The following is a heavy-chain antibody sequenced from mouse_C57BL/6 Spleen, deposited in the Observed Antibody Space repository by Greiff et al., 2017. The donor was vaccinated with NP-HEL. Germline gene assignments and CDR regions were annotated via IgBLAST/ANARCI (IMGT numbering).Heavy chain of an antibody. V-gene: IGHV1-72*01. CDR3: ARERRQLRLPSFFDY. CDR1: GYTFTSYW. CDR2: IDPNSGGT. D-gene: IGHD3-2*02. J-gene: IGHJ2*01. Sequence: QVHVKQPGAELVKPGASVKLSCKASGYTFTSYWMHWVKQRPGRGLEWIGSIDPNSGGTKYNEKFKSKATLTVDKPSSTAYMQLSSLTSEDSAVYYCARERRQLRLPSFFDYWGQGTTLTVSS.